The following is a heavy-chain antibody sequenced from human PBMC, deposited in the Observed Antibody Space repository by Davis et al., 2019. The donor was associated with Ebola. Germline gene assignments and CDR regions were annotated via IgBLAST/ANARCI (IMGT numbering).Heavy chain of an antibody. D-gene: IGHD6-6*01. CDR2: IYPGDSDT. V-gene: IGHV5-51*01. J-gene: IGHJ4*02. CDR1: GYSFTSYW. Sequence: GGSLRLSCKGSGYSFTSYWIGWVRQMPGKGLEWMGIIYPGDSDTRYSPSFQGQVTISADKSISTAYLQWSSLKASDTAMYYCARHPYSSSSPDYWGQGTLVTVSS. CDR3: ARHPYSSSSPDY.